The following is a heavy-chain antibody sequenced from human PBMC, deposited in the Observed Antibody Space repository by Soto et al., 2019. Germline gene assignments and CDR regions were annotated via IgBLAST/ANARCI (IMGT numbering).Heavy chain of an antibody. Sequence: PSETLSLTCAVSGGSISSGGYSWSWIRQPPGKGLEWIGYIYHSGSTYYNPSLKSRVTISVDRSKNQFSLKLSSVTAADTAMYYCARNDILTGYLFDYWGQGTLVTVSS. CDR3: ARNDILTGYLFDY. CDR1: GGSISSGGYS. CDR2: IYHSGST. D-gene: IGHD3-9*01. V-gene: IGHV4-30-2*01. J-gene: IGHJ4*02.